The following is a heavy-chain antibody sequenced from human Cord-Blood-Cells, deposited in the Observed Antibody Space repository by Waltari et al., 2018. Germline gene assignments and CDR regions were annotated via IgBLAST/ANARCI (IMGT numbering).Heavy chain of an antibody. CDR2: IKHSGST. CDR3: ARDESKGDLRSLGWFDP. V-gene: IGHV4-34*01. Sequence: QVQLQQWGAGLLKPSETLSLTCAVYGGSFSGYYWSWIRQPPGKGLEWIGEIKHSGSTNYSPSLKSLVTISVDTSKNQFSLKLSSVTAADTAVYYCARDESKGDLRSLGWFDPWGQGTLVTVSS. D-gene: IGHD3-16*01. CDR1: GGSFSGYY. J-gene: IGHJ5*02.